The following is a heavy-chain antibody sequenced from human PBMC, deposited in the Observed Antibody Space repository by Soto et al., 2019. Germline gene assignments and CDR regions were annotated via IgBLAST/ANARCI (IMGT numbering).Heavy chain of an antibody. CDR1: GFTVSSNY. J-gene: IGHJ6*03. CDR3: AVAGTRVDYYYDYYMDV. D-gene: IGHD6-19*01. V-gene: IGHV3-53*04. Sequence: EVQLVESGGGLVQPGGSLRLSCAASGFTVSSNYMSWVRQAPGKGLEWVSVIYSGGSTYYADSVKGRFTISRHNSKNTLYLQMNSLRAEDTAVYYCAVAGTRVDYYYDYYMDVWGKGTTVTVSS. CDR2: IYSGGST.